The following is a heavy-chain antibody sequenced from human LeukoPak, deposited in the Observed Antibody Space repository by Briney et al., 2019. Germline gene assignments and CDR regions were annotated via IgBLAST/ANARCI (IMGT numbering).Heavy chain of an antibody. J-gene: IGHJ4*02. D-gene: IGHD4-23*01. CDR3: ARIEDYGGNSVNY. V-gene: IGHV4-59*01. CDR2: IYYSGST. CDR1: GGSISSYY. Sequence: PSETLSLTCTVSGGSISSYYWSWIRQPPGKGLEWIGYIYYSGSTNYNPSHKSRVTISVDTSKNQFSLKLSSVTAADTAVYYCARIEDYGGNSVNYWGQGTLVTVSS.